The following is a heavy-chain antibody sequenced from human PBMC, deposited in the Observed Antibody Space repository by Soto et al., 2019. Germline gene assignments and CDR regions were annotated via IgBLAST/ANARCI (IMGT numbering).Heavy chain of an antibody. V-gene: IGHV4-4*02. D-gene: IGHD6-19*01. CDR3: ARDSGCYIRGGMDV. J-gene: IGHJ6*02. CDR1: GGSISSSNW. Sequence: QVQLQESGPGLVKPSGTLSLTCAVSGGSISSSNWWSWVRQPPGQGLEWIGEIDHSGSTNYNPYLKSRVTISVAKSKNQFSLKLSSVTAADTAVYYCARDSGCYIRGGMDVWGQGTTVTVSS. CDR2: IDHSGST.